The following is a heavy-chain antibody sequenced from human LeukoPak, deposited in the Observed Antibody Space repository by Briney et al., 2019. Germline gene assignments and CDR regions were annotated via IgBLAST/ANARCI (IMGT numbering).Heavy chain of an antibody. CDR3: AYVVVPN. Sequence: PGGSLRLSCAASGFTFSSYSMNWVRQAPGKGLEWVSSISSSSSYIYYAGSVKGRFTISRDNAKNSLYLQMNSLRAEDTAVYYCAYVVVPNWGQGTLVTVSS. V-gene: IGHV3-21*01. D-gene: IGHD2-2*01. CDR2: ISSSSSYI. J-gene: IGHJ4*02. CDR1: GFTFSSYS.